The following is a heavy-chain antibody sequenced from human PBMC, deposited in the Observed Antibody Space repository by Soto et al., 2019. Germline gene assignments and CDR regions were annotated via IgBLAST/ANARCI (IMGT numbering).Heavy chain of an antibody. Sequence: EVPLVESGGALVKPGESLTLSCAASGFTFNSAWMTWVRQAPGKGLEWVGRIKSWTDGGRVDTAAPVKGRFTISRDDSKNTFYLRLSSLKSDVSSGYYCTTWSRDKSCNSVSCYGDGAYWGQGTLVTVSS. D-gene: IGHD2-2*01. CDR1: GFTFNSAW. CDR3: TTWSRDKSCNSVSCYGDGAY. CDR2: IKSWTDGGRV. V-gene: IGHV3-15*02. J-gene: IGHJ4*02.